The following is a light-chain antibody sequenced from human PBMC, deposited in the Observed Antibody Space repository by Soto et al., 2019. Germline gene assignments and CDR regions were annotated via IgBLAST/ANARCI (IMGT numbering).Light chain of an antibody. CDR3: QQYNNWPRP. CDR2: GAS. J-gene: IGKJ1*01. V-gene: IGKV3-15*01. Sequence: EIVMTQSPATLSVSPGERATLSCRASQSVSSNLAWYQQKPGQAPRLLIYGASTRATGIPARFSGSGSGTEFTLTLSSLQSEDFAVYYCQQYNNWPRPFGQGTKVEIK. CDR1: QSVSSN.